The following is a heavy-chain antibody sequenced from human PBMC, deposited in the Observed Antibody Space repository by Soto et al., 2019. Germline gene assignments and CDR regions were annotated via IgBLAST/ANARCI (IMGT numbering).Heavy chain of an antibody. Sequence: QVQLVESGGGVVQPGRSLRLSCAASGFTFSSYGMHWVRQAPGKGLEWVAVIWYDGSNKYYADSVKGRFTISSDNSKNSLYLQMNSLRAEDTAVYYCARVEGSYSSPSGGGYYYGMDVWGQGTTVTVSS. D-gene: IGHD6-6*01. J-gene: IGHJ6*02. CDR1: GFTFSSYG. CDR3: ARVEGSYSSPSGGGYYYGMDV. V-gene: IGHV3-33*01. CDR2: IWYDGSNK.